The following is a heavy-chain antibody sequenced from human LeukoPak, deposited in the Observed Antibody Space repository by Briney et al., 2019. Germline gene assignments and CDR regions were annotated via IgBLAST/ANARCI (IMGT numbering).Heavy chain of an antibody. CDR2: ISSSGSTI. Sequence: GGSLRLSCAASGFTFSSYEMNWVRQAPGKGLEWVSYISSSGSTIYYADSVKGRFTISRDNAKNSLYLQMNSLRAEDTAVYYCARGNDYGDHSYDYWGQGTLVTVSS. V-gene: IGHV3-48*03. CDR3: ARGNDYGDHSYDY. D-gene: IGHD4-17*01. J-gene: IGHJ4*02. CDR1: GFTFSSYE.